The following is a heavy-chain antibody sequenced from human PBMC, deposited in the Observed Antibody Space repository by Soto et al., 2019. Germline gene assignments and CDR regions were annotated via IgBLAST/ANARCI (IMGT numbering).Heavy chain of an antibody. CDR2: ISSSSSYI. CDR1: GFTFSSYS. Sequence: EVQLVESGGGLVKPGGSLRLSCAASGFTFSSYSMNWVRQAPGKGLEWVSSISSSSSYIYYADSVKGRFTISRDNAKNSLYLQMNSLRAEDTAVYYCARGLLKWLPSGSRDYYYYMDVWGKGTTVTVSS. D-gene: IGHD5-12*01. CDR3: ARGLLKWLPSGSRDYYYYMDV. J-gene: IGHJ6*03. V-gene: IGHV3-21*01.